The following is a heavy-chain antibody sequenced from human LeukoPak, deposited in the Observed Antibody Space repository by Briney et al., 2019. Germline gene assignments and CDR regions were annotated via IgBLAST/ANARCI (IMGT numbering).Heavy chain of an antibody. J-gene: IGHJ4*02. CDR3: ARDKRHSYGRYFDS. CDR2: MQSTGNS. D-gene: IGHD5-18*01. V-gene: IGHV4-59*01. Sequence: KTSETLSLTCSVSGDSLSTYHWNWIRKPPGKGLEWIGYMQSTGNSNYNPSLKSRVNIFIDTSKNQFVLNLRSVTAADTAVYYCARDKRHSYGRYFDSWGQGMLVTVSS. CDR1: GDSLSTYH.